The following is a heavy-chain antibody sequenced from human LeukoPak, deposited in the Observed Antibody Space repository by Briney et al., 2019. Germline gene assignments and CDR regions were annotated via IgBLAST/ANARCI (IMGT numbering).Heavy chain of an antibody. Sequence: SVKVSCKASGGTFSSYAISWVRQAPGQGLEWMGGIIPIFGTANYVQKFRGRVTITTDESTSTAYMELRSLRSEDTAVYYCASQDTPSHAFDIWGQGTMVTVSS. CDR2: IIPIFGTA. CDR1: GGTFSSYA. D-gene: IGHD5-18*01. CDR3: ASQDTPSHAFDI. V-gene: IGHV1-69*05. J-gene: IGHJ3*02.